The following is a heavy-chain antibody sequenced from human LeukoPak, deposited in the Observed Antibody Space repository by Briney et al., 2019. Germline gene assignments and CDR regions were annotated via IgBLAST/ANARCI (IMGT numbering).Heavy chain of an antibody. CDR1: GFTFSTYW. D-gene: IGHD3-10*01. Sequence: GGSLRLSCTASGFTFSTYWMSWVRQAPGKGLEWGANIKEDGSEKYYVDSVKGRFTISRDNSKNTLYLQMNSLRAEDTAVYYCAKSDGGYYYYYMDVWGKGTTVTVSS. J-gene: IGHJ6*03. V-gene: IGHV3-7*03. CDR3: AKSDGGYYYYYMDV. CDR2: IKEDGSEK.